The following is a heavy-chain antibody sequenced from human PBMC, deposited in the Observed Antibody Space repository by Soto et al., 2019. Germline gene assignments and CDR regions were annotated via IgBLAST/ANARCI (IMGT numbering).Heavy chain of an antibody. V-gene: IGHV4-39*01. Sequence: SETLSLTCTVSGGSISSSSYYWGWIRQPPGKGLEWIGSIYYSGSTYYNLSLKSRVTISVDTSKNQFSLKLSSVTAADTAVYYCARQPGLDYDILTGYYKGYYFDYWGQGTLVTVSS. CDR3: ARQPGLDYDILTGYYKGYYFDY. CDR1: GGSISSSSYY. D-gene: IGHD3-9*01. CDR2: IYYSGST. J-gene: IGHJ4*02.